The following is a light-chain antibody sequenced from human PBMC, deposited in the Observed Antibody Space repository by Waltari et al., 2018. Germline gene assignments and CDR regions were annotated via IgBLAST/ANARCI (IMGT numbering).Light chain of an antibody. CDR1: STDVGASNF. V-gene: IGLV2-14*03. CDR3: SSFTDTHTLL. CDR2: DVT. J-gene: IGLJ2*01. Sequence: QSALTQPASVSGSPGQSITISCTGTSTDVGASNFVSWSQQHPGRAPQLMIYDVTERPSGISYRFSGSKSANTASLTISGLLPEDEAIYYCSSFTDTHTLLFGGGTTVTVL.